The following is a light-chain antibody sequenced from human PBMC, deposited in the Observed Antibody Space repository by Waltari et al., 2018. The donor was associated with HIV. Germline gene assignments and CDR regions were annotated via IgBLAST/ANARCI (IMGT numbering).Light chain of an antibody. CDR3: QQYGNSPPYT. CDR2: GAS. CDR1: QSVRSGY. V-gene: IGKV3-20*01. J-gene: IGKJ2*01. Sequence: EIVLTQSPGTLSLSPGERATLSCRASQSVRSGYLAWYQQKPGQAPRVLIYGASSRATGIPDRFSGSGSGTDFTLTISRLEPEDFAVYYCQQYGNSPPYTFGQGTKLEIK.